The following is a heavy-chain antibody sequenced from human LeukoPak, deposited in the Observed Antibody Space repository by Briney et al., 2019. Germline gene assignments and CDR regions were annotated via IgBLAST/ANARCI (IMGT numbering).Heavy chain of an antibody. D-gene: IGHD3-9*01. V-gene: IGHV4-30-4*08. CDR2: IYYSGST. CDR1: GGSISSGDYY. J-gene: IGHJ6*03. CDR3: ATMTGYYYYYYMDV. Sequence: SQTLSLTCTVSGGSISSGDYYWSWIRQPPGKGLEWIGYIYYSGSTYYNPSLKSRVTISVDTSKNQFSLKLGSVTAADTAVYYCATMTGYYYYYYMDVWGKGTTVTVSS.